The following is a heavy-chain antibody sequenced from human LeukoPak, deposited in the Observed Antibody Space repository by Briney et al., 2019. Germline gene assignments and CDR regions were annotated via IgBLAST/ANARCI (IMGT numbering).Heavy chain of an antibody. CDR3: ARDIDRVFNWFDP. V-gene: IGHV1-3*01. D-gene: IGHD6-13*01. Sequence: ASVKVSCKASGYTFTNYIIHWVRQAPGQRLEWMGWINPGNGNTKYSQNFQGRVTITTDTSASTAYMELSSLRFEDTAVYCCARDIDRVFNWFDPWGQGTQVTVSS. CDR2: INPGNGNT. J-gene: IGHJ5*02. CDR1: GYTFTNYI.